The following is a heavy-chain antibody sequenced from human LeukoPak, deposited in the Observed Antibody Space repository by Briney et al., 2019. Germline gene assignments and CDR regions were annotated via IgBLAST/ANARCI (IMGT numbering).Heavy chain of an antibody. CDR1: GFSFSTHA. V-gene: IGHV3-7*01. CDR2: IKQDGSEK. CDR3: AREDSGGATAFDY. J-gene: IGHJ4*02. Sequence: GGSLRLSCAASGFSFSTHAMNWVRQAPGKGLEWVANIKQDGSEKYYVDSVKGRFTISRDNAKNSLYLQMNSLRAEDTAVYYCAREDSGGATAFDYWGQGTLVTVSS. D-gene: IGHD5-12*01.